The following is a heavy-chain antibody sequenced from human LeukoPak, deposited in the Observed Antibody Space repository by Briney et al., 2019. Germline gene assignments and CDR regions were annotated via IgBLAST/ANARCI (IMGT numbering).Heavy chain of an antibody. CDR2: ISSSSYI. J-gene: IGHJ1*01. CDR1: GFTFSSYS. V-gene: IGHV3-21*01. Sequence: GGSLRLSCAASGFTFSSYSMNWVRQAPGKGLEWVSSISSSSYIYYADSVKGRFTISRDNAKNSLYLQMNSLRAEDTAVYYCARDLIIPSTMIGSHEYWSQGTLVTVSS. D-gene: IGHD3-22*01. CDR3: ARDLIIPSTMIGSHEY.